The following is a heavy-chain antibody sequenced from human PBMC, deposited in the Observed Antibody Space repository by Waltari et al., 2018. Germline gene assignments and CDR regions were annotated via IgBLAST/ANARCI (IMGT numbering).Heavy chain of an antibody. J-gene: IGHJ6*02. Sequence: QVQLVQSGAEVKKPGASVTASCKASGYPFTSYYLHRVRQAPGQGLAWMGIINPSGGSTSYAQKFQGRVTMTRDTSTSTVYMELSSLRSEDTAVYYCARETGTTGYGMDVWGQGTTVTVSS. CDR2: INPSGGST. CDR3: ARETGTTGYGMDV. D-gene: IGHD1-7*01. V-gene: IGHV1-46*01. CDR1: GYPFTSYY.